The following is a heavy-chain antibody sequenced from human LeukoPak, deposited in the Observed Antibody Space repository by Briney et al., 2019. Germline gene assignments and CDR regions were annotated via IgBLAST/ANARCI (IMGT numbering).Heavy chain of an antibody. J-gene: IGHJ4*02. V-gene: IGHV1-8*01. CDR1: GYIFTSYD. Sequence: ASVKVSCKASGYIFTSYDINWVRHATGQGLEWMGWMNLNNGNTGYAQKFQGRVTMTRNTPISTAYMGLSSLRSEDTAVYYCAREGYCSGGSCYGGFDYWGQGTLVTVSS. CDR3: AREGYCSGGSCYGGFDY. CDR2: MNLNNGNT. D-gene: IGHD2-15*01.